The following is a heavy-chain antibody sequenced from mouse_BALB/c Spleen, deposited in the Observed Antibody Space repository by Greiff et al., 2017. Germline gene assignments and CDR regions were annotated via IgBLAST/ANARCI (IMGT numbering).Heavy chain of an antibody. CDR2: IYPGNGDT. Sequence: QVQLQQPGAELVKPGASVKMSCKASGYTFTSYNMHWVKQTPGQGLEWIGAIYPGNGDTSYNQKFKGKATLTADKSSSTAYMQLSSLTSEDSAVYYCARWGYFAMDYWGQGTSVTVSS. CDR3: ARWGYFAMDY. CDR1: GYTFTSYN. V-gene: IGHV1-12*01. J-gene: IGHJ4*01.